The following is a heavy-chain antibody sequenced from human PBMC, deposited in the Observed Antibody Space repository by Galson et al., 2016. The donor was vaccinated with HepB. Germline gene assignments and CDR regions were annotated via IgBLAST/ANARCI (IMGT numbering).Heavy chain of an antibody. CDR3: ARWGDDYNPYYYGLDV. CDR1: GFSFSTHS. Sequence: SLRLSCAASGFSFSTHSLNWVRQAPGKGLEWVSSISSRSLHIYYADSLRGRFTISRDDAKTSLYLQMDSLRDEDTAVYYCARWGDDYNPYYYGLDVWGQGTTVTVSS. V-gene: IGHV3-21*06. J-gene: IGHJ6*02. CDR2: ISSRSLHI. D-gene: IGHD5-24*01.